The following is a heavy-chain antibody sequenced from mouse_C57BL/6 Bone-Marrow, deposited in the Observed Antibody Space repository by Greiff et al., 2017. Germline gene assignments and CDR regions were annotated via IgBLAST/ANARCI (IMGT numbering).Heavy chain of an antibody. V-gene: IGHV1-50*01. CDR3: ARRSITTDYYFDY. CDR1: GYTFTSYW. CDR2: IDPSDSYT. Sequence: QVQLQQSGAELVKPGASVKLSCKASGYTFTSYWMQWVKQRPGQGLEWIGEIDPSDSYTNYNQKFKGKATLTVDTSSSTAYMQLSSLTSEDSAVYYCARRSITTDYYFDYWGQGTTLTVSS. D-gene: IGHD1-1*01. J-gene: IGHJ2*01.